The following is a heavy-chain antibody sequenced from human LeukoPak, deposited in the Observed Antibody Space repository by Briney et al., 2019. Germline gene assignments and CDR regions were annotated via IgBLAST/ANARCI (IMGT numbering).Heavy chain of an antibody. J-gene: IGHJ4*02. Sequence: PGGSLELSCAASGFTFSSSALSWVRQPPGKGLEGASVLSSGGATAFYADSVLGRFTVARDNSNNTLYLQMSSLRAEDTAVYYCAKGALRTAPLDYWGQGTLVTVSS. V-gene: IGHV3-23*01. CDR2: LSSGGATA. CDR1: GFTFSSSA. D-gene: IGHD2-8*02. CDR3: AKGALRTAPLDY.